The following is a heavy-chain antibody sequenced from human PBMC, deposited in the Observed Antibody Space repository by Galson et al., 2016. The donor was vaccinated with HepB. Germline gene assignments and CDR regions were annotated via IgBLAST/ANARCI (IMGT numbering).Heavy chain of an antibody. CDR1: GYTFTDYY. J-gene: IGHJ4*02. Sequence: SVKVSCKASGYTFTDYYLHWVRQAPGQGLEWTGWINPKSGGTTYAQKFQGWVTMTRDTSISTAYLEVTRLKSDDTAVYYCAKEAVTGTPFDYWGQGTQVTVSS. D-gene: IGHD6-19*01. CDR3: AKEAVTGTPFDY. V-gene: IGHV1-2*04. CDR2: INPKSGGT.